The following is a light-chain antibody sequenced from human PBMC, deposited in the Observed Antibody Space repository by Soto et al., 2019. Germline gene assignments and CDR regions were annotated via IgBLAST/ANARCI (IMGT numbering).Light chain of an antibody. CDR3: QQRSEWPLCT. V-gene: IGKV3-11*01. CDR2: DVS. CDR1: QSVSSY. J-gene: IGKJ2*02. Sequence: EVILTQSPGTLSLSPGDRATLSCRASQSVSSYLAWYQQKPGQAPRLLIYDVSNRATGIPARFSGSGSGTDSTLTISSLEPEDFAVYFCQQRSEWPLCTFGQGTKLEIK.